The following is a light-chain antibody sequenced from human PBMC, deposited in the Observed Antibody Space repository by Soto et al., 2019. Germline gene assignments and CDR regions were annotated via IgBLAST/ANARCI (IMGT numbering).Light chain of an antibody. CDR1: QSVSNIY. J-gene: IGKJ5*01. Sequence: EIVLTQSPGTLSLSPGERATLSCRASQSVSNIYLGWYQQKPGQAPRVLIYGISSRATGIPDRFSGSGSGTDFTLTISRLEPEDFAVYYCHQYGNMPITFGQGTRLEIK. V-gene: IGKV3-20*01. CDR2: GIS. CDR3: HQYGNMPIT.